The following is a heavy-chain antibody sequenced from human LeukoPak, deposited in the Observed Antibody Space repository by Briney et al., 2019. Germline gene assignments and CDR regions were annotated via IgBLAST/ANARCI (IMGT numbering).Heavy chain of an antibody. CDR3: AKIGKDSSDQDY. D-gene: IGHD6-19*01. J-gene: IGHJ4*02. CDR1: GFTFSSYG. CDR2: IRYDGSNK. Sequence: TGGSLRLSCAASGFTFSSYGMHWVRQAPGKGLEWVAFIRYDGSNKYYADSVKGRFTISRDNSKNTLYLQMNSLRAEDTAVYYCAKIGKDSSDQDYWGQGTLVTVSS. V-gene: IGHV3-30*02.